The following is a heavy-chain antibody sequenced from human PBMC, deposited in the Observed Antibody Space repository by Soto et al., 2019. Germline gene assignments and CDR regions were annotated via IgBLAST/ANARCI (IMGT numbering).Heavy chain of an antibody. Sequence: SETLCLTCAVDGGSFSGYYWSWIRQPPGKGLEWIGEINHNGSTNYNPSLKSRVTISVDTSKNQFSLKLSSVTAADTAVYYCARGKDYIWGSYRRSFDYWGQGTLVTVSS. D-gene: IGHD3-16*02. CDR3: ARGKDYIWGSYRRSFDY. V-gene: IGHV4-34*01. J-gene: IGHJ4*02. CDR1: GGSFSGYY. CDR2: INHNGST.